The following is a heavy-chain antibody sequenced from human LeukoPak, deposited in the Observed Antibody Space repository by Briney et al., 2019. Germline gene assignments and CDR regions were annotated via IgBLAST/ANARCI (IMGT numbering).Heavy chain of an antibody. Sequence: PSETLSLTCAVYGGSFSGYYWSWIRQPPGKGLEWIGEINHSGSTNYNPSLKSRVTISVDTSKNQFSLKLSSVTAADTAVCYCARGLYYYDSSGYYDYWGQGTLVTVSS. J-gene: IGHJ4*02. CDR2: INHSGST. CDR3: ARGLYYYDSSGYYDY. V-gene: IGHV4-34*01. D-gene: IGHD3-22*01. CDR1: GGSFSGYY.